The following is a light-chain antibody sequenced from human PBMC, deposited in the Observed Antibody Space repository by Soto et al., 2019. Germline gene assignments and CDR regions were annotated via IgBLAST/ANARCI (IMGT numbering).Light chain of an antibody. V-gene: IGLV2-14*01. CDR2: DVS. CDR1: SSDVGGYNY. CDR3: SSYTSSSTLVV. Sequence: ALTQPASVSGSPGQSITISCTGTSSDVGGYNYVSWYQQHPGKAPKLMIYDVSNRPSGVSNRFSGSKSGNTASLTISGLQAEDEADSYCSSYTSSSTLVVFGGGTKLTVL. J-gene: IGLJ2*01.